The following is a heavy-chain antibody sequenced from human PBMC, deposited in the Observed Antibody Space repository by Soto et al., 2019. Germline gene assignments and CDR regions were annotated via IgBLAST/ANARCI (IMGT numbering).Heavy chain of an antibody. D-gene: IGHD3-10*01. Sequence: QVQLVQSGPEVKNPGASVRVSCVASGYAFTSYGVNWVRQAPGQGLEWMGWIAPHSGRTTYLPKFQGRVTMTADVSTNTAYIELRSLISDDTGIYFCARAATGSYHSAYWGQGTVVTVSS. V-gene: IGHV1-18*04. J-gene: IGHJ4*02. CDR2: IAPHSGRT. CDR3: ARAATGSYHSAY. CDR1: GYAFTSYG.